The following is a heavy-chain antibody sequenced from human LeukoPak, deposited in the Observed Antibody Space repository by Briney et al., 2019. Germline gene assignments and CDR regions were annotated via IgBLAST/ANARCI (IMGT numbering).Heavy chain of an antibody. D-gene: IGHD2-21*02. CDR3: ARQRLVTFFYYMDV. V-gene: IGHV4-39*01. Sequence: SETLSLTCTVSGGSISSSAYYWGWIRQAPGKGLEWIGNIYYNANTFYSPSLKSRVSIFVHTSKNQFSLKLNSVTAADTALYFCARQRLVTFFYYMDVWGKGTTVTISS. CDR2: IYYNANT. J-gene: IGHJ6*03. CDR1: GGSISSSAYY.